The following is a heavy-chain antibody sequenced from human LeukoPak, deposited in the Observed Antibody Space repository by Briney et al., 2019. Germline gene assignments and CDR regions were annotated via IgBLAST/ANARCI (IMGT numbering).Heavy chain of an antibody. J-gene: IGHJ4*02. V-gene: IGHV1-2*02. CDR2: INPNSGGT. CDR1: GYTFTGYY. CDR3: ARDRSPAPGRSYGRGHFDY. Sequence: GASVKVSCKASGYTFTGYYMHWVRQAPGQGLEWMGWINPNSGGTNYAQKFQGRVTMTRDTSINTAYMELSRLRSDDTVVYYCARDRSPAPGRSYGRGHFDYWGQGTLVTVSS. D-gene: IGHD5-18*01.